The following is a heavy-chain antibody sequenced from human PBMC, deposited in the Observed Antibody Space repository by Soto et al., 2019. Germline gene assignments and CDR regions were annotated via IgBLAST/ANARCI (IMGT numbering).Heavy chain of an antibody. CDR2: IWYDGSNK. D-gene: IGHD4-17*01. J-gene: IGHJ2*01. V-gene: IGHV3-33*01. Sequence: GGSLRLSCAASGFTFSSYGMHWVRQAPGKGLEWVAVIWYDGSNKYYADSVKGRFTISRDNSKNTLYLQMNSLRAEDTAGYYCARASLIDYGDYVWREKLQNWYFDLWGRGTLVTVSS. CDR1: GFTFSSYG. CDR3: ARASLIDYGDYVWREKLQNWYFDL.